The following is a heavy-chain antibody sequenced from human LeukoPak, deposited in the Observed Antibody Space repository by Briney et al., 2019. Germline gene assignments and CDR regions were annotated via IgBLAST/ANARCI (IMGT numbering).Heavy chain of an antibody. Sequence: GGSLRLSCAASGFTFSEYAMSWVHQAPRKGLEWVSAVDGSGGSKYYADSVKGRFTISRDNSKNTVYLQMNSLRADDTAVYYCAKPIVPSAISGAAFDIWGQGTMVTVSS. CDR1: GFTFSEYA. V-gene: IGHV3-23*01. D-gene: IGHD2-2*02. CDR2: VDGSGGSK. J-gene: IGHJ3*02. CDR3: AKPIVPSAISGAAFDI.